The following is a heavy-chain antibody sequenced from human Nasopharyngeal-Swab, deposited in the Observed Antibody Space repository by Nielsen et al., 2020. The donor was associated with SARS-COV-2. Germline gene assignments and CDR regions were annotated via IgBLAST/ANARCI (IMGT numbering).Heavy chain of an antibody. D-gene: IGHD3-22*01. Sequence: GESLKISCKASGYSFSDWWIGWVRQTSGKGPEWMGVISPGDSDTRYSPSFQGQVTISVDKTITTAYVHWSSLEASDSGMYYCVRRDSRSSGVDYWGQGTLVTVSA. CDR2: ISPGDSDT. CDR3: VRRDSRSSGVDY. V-gene: IGHV5-51*01. J-gene: IGHJ4*02. CDR1: GYSFSDWW.